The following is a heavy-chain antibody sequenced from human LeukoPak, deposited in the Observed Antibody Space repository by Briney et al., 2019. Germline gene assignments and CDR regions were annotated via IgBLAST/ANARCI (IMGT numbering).Heavy chain of an antibody. V-gene: IGHV4-59*01. CDR2: IYYSGST. CDR3: ARVYYSSSYDYWYFDL. Sequence: SETLSLTCTVSGGSIRSYYWSWIRQPPGKGLEWIGYIYYSGSTNYNPSLKSRVTISVDTSKNQFSLKLSSVAAADTAVYYCARVYYSSSYDYWYFDLWGRGTLVTVSS. CDR1: GGSIRSYY. J-gene: IGHJ2*01. D-gene: IGHD6-13*01.